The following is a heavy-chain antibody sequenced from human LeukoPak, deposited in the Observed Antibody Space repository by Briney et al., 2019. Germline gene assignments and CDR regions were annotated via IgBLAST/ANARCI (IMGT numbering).Heavy chain of an antibody. D-gene: IGHD2-8*02. CDR1: GGSISSGSYY. CDR3: ARGRSTGHFDY. Sequence: SETLSLTCTVSGGSISSGSYYWSWIRQPAGKGLEWIGRIYTSGSTNYNPSLKSRVTISVDTSKNQFSLKLSSVTAADTAVYYCARGRSTGHFDYWGQGTLVTVSS. V-gene: IGHV4-61*02. J-gene: IGHJ4*02. CDR2: IYTSGST.